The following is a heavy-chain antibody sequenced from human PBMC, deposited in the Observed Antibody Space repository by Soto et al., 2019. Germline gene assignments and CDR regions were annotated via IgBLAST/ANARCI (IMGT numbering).Heavy chain of an antibody. Sequence: QVQLHELGPGLVKPSETLSLTCAVSGGSITHYYWAWIRQPPGQGLEWIGYIYNSVNTTYNSSPKGRVTILMDTSKSQFSLPLSSVTAADTAVYYCARDFHVVLTYMMDPGGMDVWGRGTTVTVSS. V-gene: IGHV4-59*01. CDR2: IYNSVNT. D-gene: IGHD2-15*01. CDR1: GGSITHYY. J-gene: IGHJ6*04. CDR3: ARDFHVVLTYMMDPGGMDV.